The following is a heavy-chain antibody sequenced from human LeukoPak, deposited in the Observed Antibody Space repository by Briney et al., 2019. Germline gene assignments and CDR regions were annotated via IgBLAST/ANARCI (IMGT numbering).Heavy chain of an antibody. CDR3: ARVPCGGSCYSGPYYYYGMDV. CDR1: GGSISSYY. J-gene: IGHJ6*02. CDR2: IYYSGST. V-gene: IGHV4-59*01. Sequence: PSETLSLTCTVSGGSISSYYWSWIRQPPGKGLEWIGYIYYSGSTNYNPSLKSRVTISVDTSKNQFSLKLSSVTAADTAVYYCARVPCGGSCYSGPYYYYGMDVWGQGTTVTVSS. D-gene: IGHD2-15*01.